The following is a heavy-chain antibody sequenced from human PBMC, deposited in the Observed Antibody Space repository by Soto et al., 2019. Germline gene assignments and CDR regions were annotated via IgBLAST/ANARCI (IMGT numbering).Heavy chain of an antibody. D-gene: IGHD3-22*01. J-gene: IGHJ4*02. CDR2: IYHSGST. CDR1: GGSISSGGYS. CDR3: ARNSDSSGYYYLDY. Sequence: SETLSLTCAVSGGSISSGGYSWSWIRQPPGKGLEWIGYIYHSGSTYYNPSLKSRVTISVDRSKNQFSLKLSSVTAADTAVYYCARNSDSSGYYYLDYWGQGTLVTVSS. V-gene: IGHV4-30-2*01.